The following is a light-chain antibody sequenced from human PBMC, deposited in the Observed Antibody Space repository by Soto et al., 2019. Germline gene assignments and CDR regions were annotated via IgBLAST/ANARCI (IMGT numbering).Light chain of an antibody. CDR1: QDISGTY. CDR3: LHYAEPIDV. CDR2: GAS. Sequence: EIVLSQSPGSLSLSPGERATLSCGASQDISGTYLAWYQHKGGQPPRLLIYGASSRATGIPDRFSGSGSGTGFTLTISRLELGDLAVYYCLHYAEPIDVFGPGTKLLI. V-gene: IGKV3-20*01. J-gene: IGKJ2*01.